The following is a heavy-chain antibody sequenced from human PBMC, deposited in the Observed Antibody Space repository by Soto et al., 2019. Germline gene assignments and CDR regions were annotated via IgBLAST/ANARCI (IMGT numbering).Heavy chain of an antibody. CDR2: IYHSGST. J-gene: IGHJ4*02. D-gene: IGHD3-22*01. CDR3: ARDKYYYDTSGYRNFDY. V-gene: IGHV4-38-2*02. Sequence: SETLSLTCAVSGSSISSGSYWGWIRQPPGKGLEWIGSIYHSGSTYYNPSLKSRVSIPVDTSKNQFSLKLTSVTAADTVVYYCARDKYYYDTSGYRNFDYWGQGTLVTVSS. CDR1: GSSISSGSY.